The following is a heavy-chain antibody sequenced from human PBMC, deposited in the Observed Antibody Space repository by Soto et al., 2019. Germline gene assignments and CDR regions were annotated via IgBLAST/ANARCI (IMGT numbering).Heavy chain of an antibody. Sequence: SETLSLTCTVSGGSISRGGYSWSWIRQHPGKGLEWIGSIYYSGSTYYNPSLKSRVTISVDTSKNQFSLKLSSVTAADTAVYYCARDVGYDFWSGYYFGLREYYYYYGMDVWGQGTTVTVSS. V-gene: IGHV4-31*03. J-gene: IGHJ6*02. CDR1: GGSISRGGYS. CDR2: IYYSGST. D-gene: IGHD3-3*01. CDR3: ARDVGYDFWSGYYFGLREYYYYYGMDV.